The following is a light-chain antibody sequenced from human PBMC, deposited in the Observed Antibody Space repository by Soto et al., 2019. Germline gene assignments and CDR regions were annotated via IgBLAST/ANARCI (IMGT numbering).Light chain of an antibody. Sequence: QSVLTQPPSASGTPGQRVTISCSGGSSNIGINTVNWYQHLPGTAPKLLIYINDQRPSGVPARFSGSTSGTSASLAISGLQSDDEAHYYCATWDDSLNAAVFGGGTQLTVL. J-gene: IGLJ7*01. CDR2: IND. V-gene: IGLV1-44*01. CDR3: ATWDDSLNAAV. CDR1: SSNIGINT.